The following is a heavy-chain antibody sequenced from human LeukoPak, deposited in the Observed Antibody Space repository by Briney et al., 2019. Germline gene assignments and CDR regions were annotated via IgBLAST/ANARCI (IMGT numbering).Heavy chain of an antibody. CDR3: ARGCSSSSCWLRMDV. V-gene: IGHV4-4*07. CDR2: IYSSGNT. Sequence: SETLSLTCSVSGGSITKYYWSWIRQPAGKGLEWIGRIYSSGNTNYNPSLKSRVTMSVDTSKNQFSLKLSSVTAADTAVYYCARGCSSSSCWLRMDVWGQGTTVTVSS. J-gene: IGHJ6*02. D-gene: IGHD2-2*01. CDR1: GGSITKYY.